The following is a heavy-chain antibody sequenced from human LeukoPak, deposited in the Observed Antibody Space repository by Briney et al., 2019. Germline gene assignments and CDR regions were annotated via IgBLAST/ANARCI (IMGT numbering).Heavy chain of an antibody. CDR2: ISAYNGNT. CDR3: ARVTHYDSSGYYWFDP. D-gene: IGHD3-22*01. V-gene: IGHV1-18*01. Sequence: ASVKVSCKASGYTFTSYGISWVRQAPGQGLEWMGWISAYNGNTNYAQKLQGRVTMTTDTSTSTAYMELSSLRSEDTAVYYCARVTHYDSSGYYWFDPWGQGTLVTVSS. CDR1: GYTFTSYG. J-gene: IGHJ5*02.